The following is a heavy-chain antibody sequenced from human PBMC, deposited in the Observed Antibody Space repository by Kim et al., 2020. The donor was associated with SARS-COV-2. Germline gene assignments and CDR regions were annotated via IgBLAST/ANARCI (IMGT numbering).Heavy chain of an antibody. D-gene: IGHD1-26*01. V-gene: IGHV3-48*03. CDR3: ARDKVGAGVYFDQ. CDR2: ISSSGATT. J-gene: IGHJ4*02. Sequence: GGSLRLSCAASGFTFSSYEMTWVRQAPGKGLEWVSFISSSGATTYYADSLKGRFTISRDNAKNSLYLQMNSLRAEDTAVYYCARDKVGAGVYFDQWGQGTLVTVSS. CDR1: GFTFSSYE.